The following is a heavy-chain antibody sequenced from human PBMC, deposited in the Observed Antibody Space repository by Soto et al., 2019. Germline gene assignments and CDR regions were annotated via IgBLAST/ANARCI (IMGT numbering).Heavy chain of an antibody. J-gene: IGHJ4*02. Sequence: QVHLVQSGAVVENPGASVKVSCKASGYTFTNFGINWVRQAAGQGLEWMGWITPYNGNANYPQKHQDRLTITTDTSTNTAYLELRSLRSDDTAVYFCARARMFSGAPHDYWGQGTRVTVSS. CDR1: GYTFTNFG. V-gene: IGHV1-18*04. CDR3: ARARMFSGAPHDY. CDR2: ITPYNGNA. D-gene: IGHD1-26*01.